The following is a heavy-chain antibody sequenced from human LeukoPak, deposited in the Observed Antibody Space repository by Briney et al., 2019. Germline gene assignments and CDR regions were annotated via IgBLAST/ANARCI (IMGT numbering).Heavy chain of an antibody. V-gene: IGHV3-7*01. CDR2: INQDGSEK. Sequence: GGSLRLSCAASGFTVSSNYMSWVRQAPGKGLEWVANINQDGSEKYYVDSVKGRFTISRDNAKNSLYLQMNSLRAEDTAVYYCATMMDDYWGQGTLVTVSS. CDR1: GFTVSSNY. CDR3: ATMMDDY. D-gene: IGHD3-16*01. J-gene: IGHJ4*02.